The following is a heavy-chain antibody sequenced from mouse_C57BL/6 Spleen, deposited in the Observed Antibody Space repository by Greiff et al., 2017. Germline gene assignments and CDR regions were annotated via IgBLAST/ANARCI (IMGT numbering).Heavy chain of an antibody. J-gene: IGHJ1*03. D-gene: IGHD2-1*01. V-gene: IGHV1-80*01. CDR3: ASPGGNSWYFDV. Sequence: QVQLKESGAELVKPGASVKISCKASGYAFSSYWMNWVEQRPGKGLEWIGQIYPGDGDTNYNGKFKGKATLTADKSSSTAYMQLSSLTSEDSAVYFCASPGGNSWYFDVWGTGTTVTVSS. CDR2: IYPGDGDT. CDR1: GYAFSSYW.